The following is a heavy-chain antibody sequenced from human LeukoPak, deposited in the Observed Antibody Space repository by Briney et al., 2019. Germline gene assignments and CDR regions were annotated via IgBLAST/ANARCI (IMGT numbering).Heavy chain of an antibody. CDR3: AKDAQPVYYDNGMAFDI. J-gene: IGHJ3*02. CDR1: GFTFSNYA. D-gene: IGHD3-22*01. CDR2: ITGGSSST. Sequence: PGGSLRLSCAASGFTFSNYAMSWVRRAPGKGLAWVSTITGGSSSTYYADSVKGRFTISRDNSKETVYLQMNSLRAEDTAVYYCAKDAQPVYYDNGMAFDIWGQGTMVTVSS. V-gene: IGHV3-23*01.